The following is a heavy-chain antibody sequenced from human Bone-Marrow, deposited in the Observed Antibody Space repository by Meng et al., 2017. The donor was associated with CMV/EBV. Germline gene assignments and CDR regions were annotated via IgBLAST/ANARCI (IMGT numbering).Heavy chain of an antibody. V-gene: IGHV3-66*02. CDR2: IYTGGST. D-gene: IGHD6-13*01. CDR3: ARVGGSSSWRPYYYYYGMDV. Sequence: GESLKISCAVSGFSVSNNYMSWVRQAPGKGLEWVSVIYTGGSTYYADSVKGRFTISRDNSKNTLFLQMNSLRTEDTAVYYCARVGGSSSWRPYYYYYGMDVWGQGTTVTVSS. J-gene: IGHJ6*02. CDR1: GFSVSNNY.